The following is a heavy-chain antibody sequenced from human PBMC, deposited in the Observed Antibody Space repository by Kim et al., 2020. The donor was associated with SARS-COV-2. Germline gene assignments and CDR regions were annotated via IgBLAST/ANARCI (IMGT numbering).Heavy chain of an antibody. V-gene: IGHV3-30*18. CDR3: AKVFHLGASIYWYFDL. Sequence: GGSLRLSCAASGFTFSKYGMHWVRQAPGKGLEWVAVVSYDGSIKYYTESVKGRFTISRDNSKDTLHLQMDSLRPEDTAVYYCAKVFHLGASIYWYFDLWGRGTLVTVSS. J-gene: IGHJ2*01. CDR1: GFTFSKYG. CDR2: VSYDGSIK. D-gene: IGHD1-26*01.